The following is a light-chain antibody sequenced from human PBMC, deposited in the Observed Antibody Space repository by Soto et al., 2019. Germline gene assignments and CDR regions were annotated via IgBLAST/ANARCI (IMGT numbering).Light chain of an antibody. J-gene: IGLJ2*01. CDR1: SSDIGVYNY. Sequence: QSALTQPASVSGSPGQSITISCTGTSSDIGVYNYVSWYQQHPGKAPKLVICEVSNRPSGVSSRFSGSKSGNTASLTISGLQAEDEADYYCCSYAGSYSVVFGGGTKLTVL. CDR3: CSYAGSYSVV. CDR2: EVS. V-gene: IGLV2-14*01.